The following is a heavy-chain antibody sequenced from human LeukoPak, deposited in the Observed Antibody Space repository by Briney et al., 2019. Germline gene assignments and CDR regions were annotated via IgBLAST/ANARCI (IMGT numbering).Heavy chain of an antibody. CDR1: GYTFTGYY. J-gene: IGHJ4*02. CDR2: INPSGGST. V-gene: IGHV1-46*01. Sequence: ASVKVSCKASGYTFTGYYMHWVRQAPGQGLEWMGIINPSGGSTSYAQKFQGRVTMTRDTSTSTVYMELSSLRSEDTAVYYCARDQSSGYYYDYWGQGTLVTVSS. CDR3: ARDQSSGYYYDY. D-gene: IGHD3-22*01.